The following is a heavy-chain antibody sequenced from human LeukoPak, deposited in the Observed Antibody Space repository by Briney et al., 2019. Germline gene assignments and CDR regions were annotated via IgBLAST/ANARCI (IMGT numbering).Heavy chain of an antibody. CDR2: INHSGST. J-gene: IGHJ4*02. Sequence: PSETLSLTYAVYGGSFSGYYWSWIRQPPGKGLEWIGEINHSGSTNYNPSLKSRVTISVDTSKNQFSPKLSSVTAADTAVYYCARGRKRPIAAAGRFDYWGQGTLVTVSS. V-gene: IGHV4-34*01. D-gene: IGHD6-13*01. CDR3: ARGRKRPIAAAGRFDY. CDR1: GGSFSGYY.